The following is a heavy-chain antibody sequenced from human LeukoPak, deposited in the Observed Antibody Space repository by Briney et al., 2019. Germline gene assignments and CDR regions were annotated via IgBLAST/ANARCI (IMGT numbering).Heavy chain of an antibody. CDR2: TYQRSKWYN. Sequence: SQTLSLTCAISGDSVSINSAAWNWIRQSPSRGLEWLGRTYQRSKWYNDYAVSVKSRITINPDISKNQFSLQLNSVTPEDTAVYYCARDSSPYSSSVPVWGQGTMVTVSS. J-gene: IGHJ3*01. CDR3: ARDSSPYSSSVPV. D-gene: IGHD6-6*01. CDR1: GDSVSINSAA. V-gene: IGHV6-1*01.